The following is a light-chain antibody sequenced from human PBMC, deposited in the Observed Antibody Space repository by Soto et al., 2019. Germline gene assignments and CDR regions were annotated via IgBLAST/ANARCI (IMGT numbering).Light chain of an antibody. V-gene: IGKV1-39*01. CDR2: SAS. Sequence: DIQMTQSPSSLSASVGDRVTITCRAGQTVTDYLNWYQHKPGKAPKLLIYSASTLQSGVPSRFSGSGSGTDFTLTITSLQPEDFGTYYCHRTYSTPQTFGQGTRVEIK. CDR3: HRTYSTPQT. CDR1: QTVTDY. J-gene: IGKJ1*01.